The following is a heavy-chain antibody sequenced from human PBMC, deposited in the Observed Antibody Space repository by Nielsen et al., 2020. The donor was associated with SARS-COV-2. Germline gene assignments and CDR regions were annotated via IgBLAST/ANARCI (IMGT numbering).Heavy chain of an antibody. D-gene: IGHD5-12*01. J-gene: IGHJ4*02. CDR1: GGSISSSNW. CDR3: AREVFGGYDFDYYFDC. V-gene: IGHV4-4*02. Sequence: SETLSLTCAVSGGSISSSNWWSWVRQPPGKGLEWIGKIYHSGSTNYNPSLKSRVTISVDKSKNQFSLRLSSVTAADTAVYYCAREVFGGYDFDYYFDCWGQGNLVTVSS. CDR2: IYHSGST.